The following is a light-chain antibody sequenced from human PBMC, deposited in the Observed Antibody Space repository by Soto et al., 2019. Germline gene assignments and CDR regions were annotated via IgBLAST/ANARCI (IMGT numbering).Light chain of an antibody. V-gene: IGLV1-40*01. Sequence: QSGLTKPPSVSGAPGQTVIISCRGSSSNLGAPYDVNWFRQLPGTVPRLLIYGNNNRPSGVPDRFSGSKSGTSASLAITGLQAEDEADYYCQSYDSSLSGYVFGTGTKVHRP. CDR3: QSYDSSLSGYV. CDR2: GNN. J-gene: IGLJ1*01. CDR1: SSNLGAPYD.